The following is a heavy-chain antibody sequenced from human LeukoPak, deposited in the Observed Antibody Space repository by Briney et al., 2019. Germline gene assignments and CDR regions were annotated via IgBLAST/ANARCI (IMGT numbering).Heavy chain of an antibody. Sequence: GGSLRLSCAASGFTFSSYAMSWVRQAPGKGLEWVSAISGSGGSTYYADSVKGRFTISRDNSKNTLYLQMNSLRAEDTAVYYCADIWFGESHFDYWGQGTLVTVSS. CDR1: GFTFSSYA. V-gene: IGHV3-23*01. CDR2: ISGSGGST. CDR3: ADIWFGESHFDY. D-gene: IGHD3-10*01. J-gene: IGHJ4*02.